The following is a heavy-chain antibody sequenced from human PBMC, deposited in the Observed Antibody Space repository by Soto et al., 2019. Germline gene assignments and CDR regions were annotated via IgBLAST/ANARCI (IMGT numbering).Heavy chain of an antibody. V-gene: IGHV1-69*13. J-gene: IGHJ6*02. Sequence: GASVKVSCKASGGTFSSYAISWVRQAPGQGLEWMGGIIPIFGTANYAQKFQGRVTITADESTSTAYMELSSLRSEDTAVYYCARAYCSGGSCYGDYYYYGMDVWGQGTTVTVS. CDR3: ARAYCSGGSCYGDYYYYGMDV. D-gene: IGHD2-15*01. CDR1: GGTFSSYA. CDR2: IIPIFGTA.